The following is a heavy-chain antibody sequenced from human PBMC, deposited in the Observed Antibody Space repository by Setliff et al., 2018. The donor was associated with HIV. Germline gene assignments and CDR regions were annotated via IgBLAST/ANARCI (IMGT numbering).Heavy chain of an antibody. D-gene: IGHD2-2*01. Sequence: SETLSLTCAVYGGSFSGYYWSWVRQSPEKRLEWIGEINHSGSTNCNPSLKSRVIMAVDTSKNQFSLKLSSVTAADTAVYYCARTRGYCSGTNCYALRGPDYWGQGTRVTVSS. J-gene: IGHJ4*02. CDR3: ARTRGYCSGTNCYALRGPDY. CDR2: INHSGST. CDR1: GGSFSGYY. V-gene: IGHV4-34*01.